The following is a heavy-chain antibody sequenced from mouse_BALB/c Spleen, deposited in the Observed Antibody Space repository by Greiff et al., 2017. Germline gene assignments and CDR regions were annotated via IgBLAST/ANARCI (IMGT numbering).Heavy chain of an antibody. D-gene: IGHD2-1*01. CDR1: GFTFSSYT. Sequence: EVQLVESGGGLVQPGGSLKLSCAASGFTFSSYTMSWVRQTPEKRLEWVAYISNGGGSTYYPDTVKGRFTISRDNAKNTLYLQMSSLKSEDTAMYYCARRIYYGHAMDDWGQGTSVTVSS. CDR2: ISNGGGST. CDR3: ARRIYYGHAMDD. V-gene: IGHV5-12-2*01. J-gene: IGHJ4*01.